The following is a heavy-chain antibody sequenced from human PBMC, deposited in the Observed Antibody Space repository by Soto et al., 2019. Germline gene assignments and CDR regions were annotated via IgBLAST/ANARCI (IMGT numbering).Heavy chain of an antibody. V-gene: IGHV3-23*01. CDR1: GFTFSSYA. Sequence: LRLSCAASGFTFSSYAMSWVRQAPGKGLEWVSAISGSGGSTYYADSVKGRFTISRDNSKNTLYLQMNSLRAEDTAVYYCAVRSSGWTPHFDYWGQGTLVTVSS. CDR3: AVRSSGWTPHFDY. CDR2: ISGSGGST. J-gene: IGHJ4*02. D-gene: IGHD6-19*01.